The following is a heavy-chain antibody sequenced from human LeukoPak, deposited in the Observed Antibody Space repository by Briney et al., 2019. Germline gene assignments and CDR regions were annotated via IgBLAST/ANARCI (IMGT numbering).Heavy chain of an antibody. Sequence: GGSLRLSCAASGFTFSSYWMSWVRQAPGKGLEWVANIKQDGSEKYYVDSVKGRFTISRDNSKNTLYLQMNSLRAEDTAVYYCAKHYQLLYGWFDPWGQGTLVTVSS. D-gene: IGHD2-2*02. V-gene: IGHV3-7*03. J-gene: IGHJ5*02. CDR2: IKQDGSEK. CDR1: GFTFSSYW. CDR3: AKHYQLLYGWFDP.